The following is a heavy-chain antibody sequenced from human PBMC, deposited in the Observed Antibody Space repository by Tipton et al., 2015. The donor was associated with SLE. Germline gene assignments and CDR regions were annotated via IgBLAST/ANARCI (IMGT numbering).Heavy chain of an antibody. CDR2: ISSSGGST. D-gene: IGHD6-13*01. Sequence: GSLRLSCTASGFTFSSCAMSWVRQAPGKGLEWVSGISSSGGSTYYADSVKGRFTISRDNSKNTLSLQMNSLRAEDTAVYYCAKDGSSSLPSTGFDHWGQGILVTVSS. V-gene: IGHV3-23*01. CDR3: AKDGSSSLPSTGFDH. J-gene: IGHJ5*02. CDR1: GFTFSSCA.